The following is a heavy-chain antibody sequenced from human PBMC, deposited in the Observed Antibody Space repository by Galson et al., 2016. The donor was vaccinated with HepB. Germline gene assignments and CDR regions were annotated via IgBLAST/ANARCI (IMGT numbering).Heavy chain of an antibody. V-gene: IGHV3-21*01. CDR3: ARELLLIMATYYYGMDV. CDR1: GFTFSHYS. D-gene: IGHD5-24*01. Sequence: SLRLSCAASGFTFSHYSMNWVRQAPGKGLEWVSGITSSGNNIYYADSVKGRFTMSRDNAKNSLYLQMNSLRAEDTAVYYCARELLLIMATYYYGMDVWGQGTTVTVSS. J-gene: IGHJ6*02. CDR2: ITSSGNNI.